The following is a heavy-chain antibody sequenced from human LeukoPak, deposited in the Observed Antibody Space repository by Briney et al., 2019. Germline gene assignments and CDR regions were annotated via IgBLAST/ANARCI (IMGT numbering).Heavy chain of an antibody. D-gene: IGHD3-3*01. Sequence: GGSLRLSCAASGITFSNYGMSWVRQAPGKGLEWVSSISGRGDSTYYADSVKGRFTISRDNSKNTLYLQVNSLRAEDTAVYHCAKKSPIFGVVIPLFDYWGQGTLVSVSS. J-gene: IGHJ4*02. CDR3: AKKSPIFGVVIPLFDY. V-gene: IGHV3-23*01. CDR1: GITFSNYG. CDR2: ISGRGDST.